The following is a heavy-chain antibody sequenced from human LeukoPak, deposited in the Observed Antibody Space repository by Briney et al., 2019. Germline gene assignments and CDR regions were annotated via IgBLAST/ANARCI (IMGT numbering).Heavy chain of an antibody. CDR3: AKDLSAFVGYYDSPNGDY. CDR1: GFTFSSYA. CDR2: ISGSGGST. Sequence: GGSLRLSCAASGFTFSSYAMSWVRQAPGKGLEWASAISGSGGSTYYADSVKGRFTISRDNSKDTLYLQMNSLRAEDTAVYYCAKDLSAFVGYYDSPNGDYWGQGTLVTVSS. D-gene: IGHD3-3*01. V-gene: IGHV3-23*01. J-gene: IGHJ4*02.